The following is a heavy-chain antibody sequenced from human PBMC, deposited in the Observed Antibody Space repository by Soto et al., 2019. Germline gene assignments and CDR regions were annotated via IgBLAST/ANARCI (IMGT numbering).Heavy chain of an antibody. D-gene: IGHD1-26*01. CDR3: AKDSRSGWELLPWITGWFDP. CDR1: GFTFSSYG. Sequence: QVQLVESGGGVVQPGGSLRLSCAASGFTFSSYGMHWVRQAPGKGLEWVAVISYDGSNKYYADSVKGRFTISRDNSKNTLYLQMNSLRAEDTAVYYCAKDSRSGWELLPWITGWFDPWGQGTLVTVSS. V-gene: IGHV3-30*18. J-gene: IGHJ5*02. CDR2: ISYDGSNK.